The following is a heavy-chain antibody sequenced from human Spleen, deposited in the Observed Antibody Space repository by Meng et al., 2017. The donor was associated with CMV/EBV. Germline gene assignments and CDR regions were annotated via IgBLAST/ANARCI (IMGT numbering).Heavy chain of an antibody. Sequence: SVKVSCKAFGGPLNKFGFSWVRQAPGQGLEWMGGIIPILSRAYYAQRLQGRVTITADKSTGTVHMELRSLRSEDTAVYYCAREGKAGLRPPDHSFDLWGQGTLVTVSS. CDR3: AREGKAGLRPPDHSFDL. CDR1: GGPLNKFG. J-gene: IGHJ4*02. V-gene: IGHV1-69*10. CDR2: IIPILSRA. D-gene: IGHD3-3*01.